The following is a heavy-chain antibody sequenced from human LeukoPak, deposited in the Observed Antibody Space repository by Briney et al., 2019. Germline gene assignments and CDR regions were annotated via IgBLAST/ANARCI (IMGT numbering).Heavy chain of an antibody. D-gene: IGHD2-15*01. CDR1: GGSVRSGSYY. Sequence: PSETLSLTCTVSGGSVRSGSYYWSWIRQPPGKGLEWIGYMYYSGSTNYNPSLKSRVTISVDTSNNQFYLKLTSLTAADTAVYYCARRRALYSCSGGGCPPSFTFDIWSQGSLVTVSS. CDR3: ARRRALYSCSGGGCPPSFTFDI. V-gene: IGHV4-61*01. CDR2: MYYSGST. J-gene: IGHJ3*02.